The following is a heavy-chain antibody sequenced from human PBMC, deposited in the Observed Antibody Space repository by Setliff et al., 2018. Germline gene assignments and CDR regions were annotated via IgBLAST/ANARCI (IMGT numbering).Heavy chain of an antibody. CDR2: IYHSGDT. CDR1: GYSISSGYY. J-gene: IGHJ4*02. D-gene: IGHD5-18*01. CDR3: TRLAARGYSYGSDY. V-gene: IGHV4-38-2*01. Sequence: SETPSLTCAVSGYSISSGYYWGWIRQPPGKGLEWIGSIYHSGDTNYNPSLTSRVTISRDTSQNQFSLKVNSVTAADTAVYYCTRLAARGYSYGSDYWGQGSLVTVSS.